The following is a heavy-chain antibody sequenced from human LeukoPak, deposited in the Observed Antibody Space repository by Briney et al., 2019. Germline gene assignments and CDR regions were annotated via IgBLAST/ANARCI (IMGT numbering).Heavy chain of an antibody. Sequence: GGSLRLSCAASGFTFSDYSMNWVRQAPGKGLEWVSSIFRRNSYIYYSDSVKGRFTISRDDAKNSLYLQMSSLRAEDTAVYYCATRVVRGQGTLVTVSS. CDR2: IFRRNSYI. V-gene: IGHV3-21*01. J-gene: IGHJ4*02. CDR1: GFTFSDYS. CDR3: ATRVV.